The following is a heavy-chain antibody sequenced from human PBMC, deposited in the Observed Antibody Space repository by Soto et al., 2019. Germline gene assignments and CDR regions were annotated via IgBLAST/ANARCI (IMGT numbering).Heavy chain of an antibody. CDR1: GFSLSTSGVG. Sequence: SGPTLVNPTQTLTLTCTFSGFSLSTSGVGVGWIRQPPGKALEWLALIYWDDDKRYSPSLKSRLTITKDTSKNQVALTMTNMDPVDTATYYCAHRRIDYYDSSGYPDPFDYWGQGTLVTVSS. CDR3: AHRRIDYYDSSGYPDPFDY. J-gene: IGHJ4*02. CDR2: IYWDDDK. D-gene: IGHD3-22*01. V-gene: IGHV2-5*02.